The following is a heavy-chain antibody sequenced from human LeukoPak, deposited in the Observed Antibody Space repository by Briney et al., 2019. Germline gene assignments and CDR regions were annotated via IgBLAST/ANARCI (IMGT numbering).Heavy chain of an antibody. CDR2: IYSGGST. CDR3: ASGSGSYRTPYYYMDV. V-gene: IGHV3-53*01. Sequence: GGSLRLSCAASGFTFSSNYMSWVRQAPGKGLEWVSVIYSGGSTYYADSVKGRFTISRDNSKNTLYRQMNSLRAEDTAVYYCASGSGSYRTPYYYMDVWGKGTTVTVSS. D-gene: IGHD3-10*01. J-gene: IGHJ6*03. CDR1: GFTFSSNY.